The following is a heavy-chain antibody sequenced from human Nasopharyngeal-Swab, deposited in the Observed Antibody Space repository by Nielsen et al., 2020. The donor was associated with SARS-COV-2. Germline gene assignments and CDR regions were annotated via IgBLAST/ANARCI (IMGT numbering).Heavy chain of an antibody. CDR3: ARLFSNSGKYFRFDY. V-gene: IGHV4-4*02. Sequence: SQTLSLTCGVSCDSISTDNWWSLVRQPPGKALEWIGEIHHSGNTNYNPSLTSRVYMSVDKSKNQFSLEVTSVTAADTAFYYCARLFSNSGKYFRFDYWGQGALVTVSS. CDR2: IHHSGNT. CDR1: CDSISTDNW. D-gene: IGHD1-26*01. J-gene: IGHJ4*02.